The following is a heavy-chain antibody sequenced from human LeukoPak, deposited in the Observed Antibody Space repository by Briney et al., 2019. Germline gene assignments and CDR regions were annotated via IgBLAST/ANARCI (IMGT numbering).Heavy chain of an antibody. D-gene: IGHD3-22*01. J-gene: IGHJ4*02. CDR3: AGDYYDSSGSDY. CDR2: IYTSGST. V-gene: IGHV4-4*07. CDR1: GGSISSYY. Sequence: SETLSLTCTVSGGSISSYYWSWIRQPAGKGLEWIGRIYTSGSTNYDPSLKSRVTMSVDTSKNQFSLKLSSVTAADTAVYYCAGDYYDSSGSDYWGQGTLVTVSS.